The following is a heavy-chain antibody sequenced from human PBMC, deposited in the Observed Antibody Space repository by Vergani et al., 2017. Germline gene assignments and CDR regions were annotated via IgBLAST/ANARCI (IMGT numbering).Heavy chain of an antibody. J-gene: IGHJ4*02. D-gene: IGHD3-22*01. V-gene: IGHV4-61*02. CDR3: AREDSGYHDY. Sequence: QVQLQQWGAGLLKPSQTLSLTCTVSGGSISSGSYYWSWIRQPAGKGLEWIGRIYTSGSTNYNPSLKSRVTITVDTSKNQFSLKLSSVTAADAAVYYCAREDSGYHDYWGQGTLVTVSS. CDR1: GGSISSGSYY. CDR2: IYTSGST.